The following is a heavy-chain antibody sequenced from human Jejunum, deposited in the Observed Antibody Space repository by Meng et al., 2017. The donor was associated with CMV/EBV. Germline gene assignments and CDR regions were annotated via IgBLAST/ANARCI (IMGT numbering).Heavy chain of an antibody. CDR3: ARFGTGAAALFDY. CDR2: IYHSGST. Sequence: SGYSISNAYYWGWIRQPPGKGLEWMGTIYHSGSTYYNPSLKSRVTMLVDTSKNQFSLRLTSVTAADTAVYYCARFGTGAAALFDYWSQGTLVTVSS. D-gene: IGHD6-13*01. J-gene: IGHJ4*02. V-gene: IGHV4-38-2*01. CDR1: GYSISNAYY.